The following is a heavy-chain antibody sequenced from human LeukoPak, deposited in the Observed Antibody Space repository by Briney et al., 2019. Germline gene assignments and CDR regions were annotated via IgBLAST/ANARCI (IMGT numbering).Heavy chain of an antibody. V-gene: IGHV3-30*18. J-gene: IGHJ6*02. CDR3: AKDNRNYGMDV. CDR2: ISDDGNKK. Sequence: HAGGSLRLSCATSGFTFGRFGMHWVRQAPGKGLEWVAVISDDGNKKYFADSVKGRFTISGDYSKNTLHLQMNSLRAEDTAMYYCAKDNRNYGMDVWGQGTTVTVSS. CDR1: GFTFGRFG.